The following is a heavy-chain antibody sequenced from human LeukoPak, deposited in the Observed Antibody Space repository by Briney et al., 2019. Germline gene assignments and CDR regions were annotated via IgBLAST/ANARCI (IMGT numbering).Heavy chain of an antibody. CDR1: GFTFSSYG. V-gene: IGHV3-30*02. D-gene: IGHD2-2*01. CDR3: AILPAAIPLYYYYMDV. CDR2: IRYDGSNK. J-gene: IGHJ6*03. Sequence: GGSLRLSCAASGFTFSSYGMHWVRQAPGKGLEWVAFIRYDGSNKYYVDSVKGRFTISRDNSKNTLYLQMNSLRAEDTAVYYCAILPAAIPLYYYYMDVWGKGTTVTVSS.